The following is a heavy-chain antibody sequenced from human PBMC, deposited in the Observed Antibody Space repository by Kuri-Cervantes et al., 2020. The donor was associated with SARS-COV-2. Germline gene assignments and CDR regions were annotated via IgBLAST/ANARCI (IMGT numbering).Heavy chain of an antibody. CDR1: GGTFSSYA. CDR2: IIPILGIA. J-gene: IGHJ4*02. CDR3: ARSIVVVPAPFDY. V-gene: IGHV1-69*04. Sequence: SVKVSCKASGGTFSSYAISWVRQAPGQGLEWMGRIIPILGIANYAQKFQGRVTITADKSTSTAYMELNSLRAEDTAVYYCARSIVVVPAPFDYWGQGTLVTVSS. D-gene: IGHD2-2*01.